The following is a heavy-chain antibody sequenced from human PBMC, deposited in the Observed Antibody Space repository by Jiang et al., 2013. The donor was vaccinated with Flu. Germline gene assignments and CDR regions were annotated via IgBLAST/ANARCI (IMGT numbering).Heavy chain of an antibody. J-gene: IGHJ5*02. CDR3: ARRLGSTGENWFDP. V-gene: IGHV5-51*01. D-gene: IGHD3-10*01. Sequence: SYWIGWVRQMPGKGLEWMGIIYPGDSDTRYSPSFQGQVTISADKSISTAYLQWSSLKASDTAMYYCARRLGSTGENWFDPWGQGTLVTVSS. CDR2: IYPGDSDT. CDR1: SYW.